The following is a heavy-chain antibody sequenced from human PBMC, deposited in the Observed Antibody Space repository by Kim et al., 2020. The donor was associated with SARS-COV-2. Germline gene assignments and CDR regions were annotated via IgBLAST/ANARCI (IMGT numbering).Heavy chain of an antibody. CDR3: APAPANSYDSSGYSYYYYYGMDV. CDR2: FDPEDAET. J-gene: IGHJ6*02. CDR1: GYTLTELS. Sequence: ASVKVSCKVSGYTLTELSMHWVRQAPGKGLEWMGGFDPEDAETIYAQKFQRRVTMTEDTSTDTAYMELSSLRSEDTAVYYCAPAPANSYDSSGYSYYYYYGMDVWGQGTTVTVSS. V-gene: IGHV1-24*01. D-gene: IGHD3-22*01.